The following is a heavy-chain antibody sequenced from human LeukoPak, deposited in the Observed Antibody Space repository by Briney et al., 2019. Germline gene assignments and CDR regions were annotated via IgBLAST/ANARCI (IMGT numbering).Heavy chain of an antibody. CDR3: ERQSDSSGYIHT. CDR2: ISYSGRT. J-gene: IGHJ4*02. D-gene: IGHD3-22*01. V-gene: IGHV4-39*01. Sequence: PSETLSLTCTVSGGSISSSTYYWGWIRQPPGKGLEWIGSISYSGRTYYTPSLKSRVTTSVDTSKNQFSLRLSSVTAADTAVYYCERQSDSSGYIHTWGQGTLVTVSS. CDR1: GGSISSSTYY.